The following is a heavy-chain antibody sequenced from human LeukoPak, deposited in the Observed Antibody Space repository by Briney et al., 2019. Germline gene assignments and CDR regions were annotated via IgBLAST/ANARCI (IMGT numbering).Heavy chain of an antibody. V-gene: IGHV3-23*01. Sequence: GGSLRLSCAASGFTLSSYAMSWVRQAPGKGLEWVSTVSTSGSYTFYADSVKGRFTVSRDNPKNTLYLELNSLRAEDTAVYYCAKYRGSSGADARPADYWGQGTLVTVSS. J-gene: IGHJ4*02. D-gene: IGHD5-12*01. CDR3: AKYRGSSGADARPADY. CDR1: GFTLSSYA. CDR2: VSTSGSYT.